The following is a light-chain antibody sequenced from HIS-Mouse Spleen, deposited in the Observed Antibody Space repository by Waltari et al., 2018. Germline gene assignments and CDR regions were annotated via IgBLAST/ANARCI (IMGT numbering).Light chain of an antibody. V-gene: IGLV2-14*01. CDR3: SSYTSSSTF. Sequence: QSALTQPASVSGSPGQSITISFTGTSSHVGGYNYVPWYQQHPGKAPNLMIDEVSNRPSGVSNRFSGSKSGNTASLTISGLQAEDEADYYCSSYTSSSTFFGTGTKVTVL. CDR1: SSHVGGYNY. CDR2: EVS. J-gene: IGLJ1*01.